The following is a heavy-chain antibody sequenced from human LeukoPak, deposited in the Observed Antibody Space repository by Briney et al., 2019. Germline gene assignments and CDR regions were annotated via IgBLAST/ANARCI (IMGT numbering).Heavy chain of an antibody. CDR1: GFTFSSYS. Sequence: GGSLRLCCAASGFTFSSYSMNWVRQAPGKGLEWISYIGISSGNTKYANSVKGRFTISGDKAKNSVYLQMNSLRVEDTAVYYCARDTKYAFDNWGQGTLVTVSS. CDR3: ARDTKYAFDN. J-gene: IGHJ4*02. D-gene: IGHD2-2*01. V-gene: IGHV3-48*01. CDR2: IGISSGNT.